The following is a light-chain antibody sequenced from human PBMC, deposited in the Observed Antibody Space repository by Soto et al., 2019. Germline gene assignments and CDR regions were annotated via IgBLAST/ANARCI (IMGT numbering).Light chain of an antibody. V-gene: IGKV3-20*01. Sequence: EIVLTQSPGTLSLSPGESATLSCRASQRVSTSYFAWYQQKPGQAPRLLIYGTSNRATGFPDRFSGSGSGTDFTLTISRLEPEDFAVYYCQQYGSSPLTVGQGTRLEI. CDR2: GTS. CDR3: QQYGSSPLT. CDR1: QRVSTSY. J-gene: IGKJ5*01.